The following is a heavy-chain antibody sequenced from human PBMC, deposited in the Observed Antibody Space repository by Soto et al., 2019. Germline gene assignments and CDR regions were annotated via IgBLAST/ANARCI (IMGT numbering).Heavy chain of an antibody. Sequence: SETLSLTCTVSGASIRSNYWNWIRQPPGKGLEWLGYIYDGGKTNYNPSLKSRVTMSVDRSKNQFSLKMTSVTAADTAVYYCARGFVESGGYDHVYPFDYWGHGTLVTVSS. CDR2: IYDGGKT. J-gene: IGHJ4*01. CDR3: ARGFVESGGYDHVYPFDY. CDR1: GASIRSNY. V-gene: IGHV4-59*01. D-gene: IGHD5-12*01.